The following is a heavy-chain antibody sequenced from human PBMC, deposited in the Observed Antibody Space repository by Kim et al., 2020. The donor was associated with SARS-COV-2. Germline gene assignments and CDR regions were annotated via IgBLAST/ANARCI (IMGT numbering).Heavy chain of an antibody. CDR1: GGSFSGYY. V-gene: IGHV4-34*01. CDR2: INHSGST. CDR3: ASSLNWTYGRY. Sequence: SETLSLTCAVYGGSFSGYYWSWIRQPPGKGLEWIGEINHSGSTNYNPSLKSRVTISVDTSKNQFSLKLSSVTAADPAVYYCASSLNWTYGRYCGQGTLVT. D-gene: IGHD1-7*01. J-gene: IGHJ1*01.